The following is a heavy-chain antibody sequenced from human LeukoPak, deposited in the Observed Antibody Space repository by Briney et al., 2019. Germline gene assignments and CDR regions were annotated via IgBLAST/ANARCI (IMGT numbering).Heavy chain of an antibody. V-gene: IGHV3-30*02. CDR2: VRNDGTKN. Sequence: GGSLRLSCAASGFTFSSYAMSWVRQAPGKGLEWVAFVRNDGTKNHYADSVKGRFTISRDNSKNTLYLQMNSLRGEDTALYYCAKIDSWGQGTLVTVSS. CDR3: AKIDS. CDR1: GFTFSSYA. J-gene: IGHJ4*02.